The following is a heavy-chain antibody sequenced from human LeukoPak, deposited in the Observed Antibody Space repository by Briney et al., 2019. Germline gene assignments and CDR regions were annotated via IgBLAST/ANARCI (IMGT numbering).Heavy chain of an antibody. CDR3: ARGSNSGRGALDF. J-gene: IGHJ4*02. Sequence: GGSLRLSCAASGFIFSAYWMSWVRQAPGKGLEWVATIKQDGSEKYYVDSVKGRFTISRDNAENSLYLQMNSLRAEDTAVYYCARGSNSGRGALDFWGQGTLVTVSS. CDR2: IKQDGSEK. CDR1: GFIFSAYW. V-gene: IGHV3-7*04. D-gene: IGHD3-10*02.